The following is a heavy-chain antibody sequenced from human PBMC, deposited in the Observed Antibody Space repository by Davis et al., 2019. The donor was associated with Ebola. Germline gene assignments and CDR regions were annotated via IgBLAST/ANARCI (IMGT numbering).Heavy chain of an antibody. Sequence: PSETLSLTCTVSGGSISSYYWSWIRQPPGKGLEWIGYIYYSGSTYYNPSLKSRVTISVDTSKNQFSLKLSSVTAADTAVYYCARDGWFGEPIIWGQGTMVTVSS. D-gene: IGHD3-10*01. CDR1: GGSISSYY. CDR2: IYYSGST. CDR3: ARDGWFGEPII. V-gene: IGHV4-59*12. J-gene: IGHJ3*02.